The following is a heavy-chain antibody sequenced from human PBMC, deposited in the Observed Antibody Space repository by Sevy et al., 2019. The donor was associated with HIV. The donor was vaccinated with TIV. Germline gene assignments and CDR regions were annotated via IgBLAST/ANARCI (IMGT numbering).Heavy chain of an antibody. D-gene: IGHD6-13*01. V-gene: IGHV1-18*01. CDR1: GYTFTSYG. Sequence: ASVKVSCKASGYTFTSYGISWVRQAPGQGLEWMGWISAYNGNTNYAQKLQGRVTMTTETSTSTAYMEHRSLRSDDTAVYYCARVHTSWYRAGDFDYWGQGTLVTVSS. J-gene: IGHJ4*02. CDR2: ISAYNGNT. CDR3: ARVHTSWYRAGDFDY.